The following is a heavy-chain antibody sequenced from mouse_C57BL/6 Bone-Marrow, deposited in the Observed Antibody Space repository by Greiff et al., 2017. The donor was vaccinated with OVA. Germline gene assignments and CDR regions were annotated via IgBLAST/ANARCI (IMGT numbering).Heavy chain of an antibody. V-gene: IGHV6-6*01. Sequence: EVQLVESGGGLVQPGGSMKLSCAASGFTFSDAWMDWVRQSPEKGLEWVAEIRNKANNHATYYAESVKGRFTISRDDSKSSVYLQMNSLRAEDTGIYYCTRSHYYGSSHYFDYWGQGPTLTVSS. J-gene: IGHJ2*01. CDR1: GFTFSDAW. CDR2: IRNKANNHAT. D-gene: IGHD1-1*01. CDR3: TRSHYYGSSHYFDY.